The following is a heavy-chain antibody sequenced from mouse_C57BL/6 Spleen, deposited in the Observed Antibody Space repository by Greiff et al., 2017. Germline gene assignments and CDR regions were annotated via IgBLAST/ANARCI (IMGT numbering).Heavy chain of an antibody. CDR2: ISYDGSN. Sequence: EVKLMESGPGLVKPSQSLSLTCSVTGYSITSGYYWNWIRQFPGNKLEWMGYISYDGSNNYNPSLKNRISITRDTYKNQFFLKLNSVTTEDTATYYCAREEITGSFAYWGQGTLVTVSA. J-gene: IGHJ3*01. D-gene: IGHD4-1*01. CDR1: GYSITSGYY. CDR3: AREEITGSFAY. V-gene: IGHV3-6*01.